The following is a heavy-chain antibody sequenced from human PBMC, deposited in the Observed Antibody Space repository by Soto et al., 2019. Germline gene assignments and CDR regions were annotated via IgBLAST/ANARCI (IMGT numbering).Heavy chain of an antibody. V-gene: IGHV4-59*01. CDR2: IYYSGST. CDR3: AAREATIFFPGPLNDAFDI. J-gene: IGHJ3*02. CDR1: GGSISSYY. Sequence: SKALSVTCTDSGGSISSYYWSWIRQPPGKGLEWIGYIYYSGSTNYNPSLKSRVTISVDTSKNQFSLKLSSVTAADTAVYYCAAREATIFFPGPLNDAFDIWGQGTMVPVSS. D-gene: IGHD3-9*01.